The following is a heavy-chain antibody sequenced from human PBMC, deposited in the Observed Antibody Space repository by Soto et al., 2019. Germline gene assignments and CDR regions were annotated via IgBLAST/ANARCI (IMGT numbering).Heavy chain of an antibody. CDR1: GYTFTSYG. J-gene: IGHJ6*02. D-gene: IGHD3-10*01. V-gene: IGHV1-18*04. CDR2: ISAYNGNT. Sequence: QVQLVQSGAEVKKPGASVKVSCKASGYTFTSYGITWVRQAPGQGLEWMGWISAYNGNTNYAQKLQGRVTMTTDTSTCTAYMELRRLRSDDTAVDYCARDMVRGVIMSSLGYGMDVWGQGTTVTVSS. CDR3: ARDMVRGVIMSSLGYGMDV.